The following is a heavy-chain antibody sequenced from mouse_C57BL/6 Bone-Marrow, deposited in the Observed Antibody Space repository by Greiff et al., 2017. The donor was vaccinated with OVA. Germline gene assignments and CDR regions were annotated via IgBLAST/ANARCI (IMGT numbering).Heavy chain of an antibody. CDR1: GYAFSSSW. Sequence: QVQLKQSGPELVKPGASVKISCKASGYAFSSSWMNWVKQRPGKGLEWIGRIYPGDGDTNYNGKFKGKATLTADKSSSTAYMQLSSLTSEDSAVYFCARRRYGNYWYFDVWGTGTTVTVSS. J-gene: IGHJ1*03. CDR3: ARRRYGNYWYFDV. CDR2: IYPGDGDT. D-gene: IGHD2-1*01. V-gene: IGHV1-82*01.